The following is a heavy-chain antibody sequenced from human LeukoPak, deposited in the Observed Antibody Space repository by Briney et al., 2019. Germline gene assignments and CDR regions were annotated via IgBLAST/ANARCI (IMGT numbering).Heavy chain of an antibody. Sequence: SETLSLTCAVYGGSLSGSCWTSVRPPPRKRLERSGEINHSGSTNYNPSLKSPVTISVDTSNNQFSLKLTSVTAADTAVYYCARGLKTTPYWYLDLWGRGALVTVSS. V-gene: IGHV4-34*01. CDR2: INHSGST. J-gene: IGHJ2*01. CDR1: GGSLSGSC. CDR3: ARGLKTTPYWYLDL. D-gene: IGHD4-17*01.